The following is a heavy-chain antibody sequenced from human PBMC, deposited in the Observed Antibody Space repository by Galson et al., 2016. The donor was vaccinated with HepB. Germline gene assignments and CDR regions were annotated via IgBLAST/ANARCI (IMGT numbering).Heavy chain of an antibody. D-gene: IGHD2/OR15-2a*01. V-gene: IGHV3-21*04. J-gene: IGHJ3*01. CDR2: IGSTTSYI. Sequence: SLRLSCAASGFTFSSYSMNWVRQAPGKGLEWLSSIGSTTSYIYYADSVKGRFTISRDNAKNSLYLQMNSQKSDDTAFYYRVRVTSFIRYLVSLDLWGHGTLVTFSS. CDR3: VRVTSFIRYLVSLDL. CDR1: GFTFSSYS.